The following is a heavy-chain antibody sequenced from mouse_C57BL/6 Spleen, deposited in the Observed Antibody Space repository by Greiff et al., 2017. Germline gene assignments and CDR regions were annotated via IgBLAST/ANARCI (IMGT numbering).Heavy chain of an antibody. CDR3: AREELTQGFAY. D-gene: IGHD3-2*02. CDR1: GYTFTDYY. Sequence: EVQLQQSGPELVKPGASVKISCKASGYTFTDYYMNWVKQSHGKSLEWIGDINPNNGGTSYNQKFKGKATLTVDKSSSTAYMELRSLTSEDSAVYYCAREELTQGFAYWGQGTLVTVSA. J-gene: IGHJ3*01. V-gene: IGHV1-26*01. CDR2: INPNNGGT.